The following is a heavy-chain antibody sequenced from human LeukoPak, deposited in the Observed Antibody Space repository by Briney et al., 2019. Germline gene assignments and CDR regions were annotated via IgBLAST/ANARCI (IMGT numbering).Heavy chain of an antibody. V-gene: IGHV3-7*01. J-gene: IGHJ4*02. CDR1: RFTFTGYW. CDR3: ASPPRLGELSTDY. D-gene: IGHD3-16*02. CDR2: IKPDGSDN. Sequence: GGSLRLSCAASRFTFTGYWMTWVRQAPGKGLEWVAFIKPDGSDNYYADSVKGRFTISRDNAKNSLYLQMNSLGAEDTAVYYCASPPRLGELSTDYWGQGTLVTVSS.